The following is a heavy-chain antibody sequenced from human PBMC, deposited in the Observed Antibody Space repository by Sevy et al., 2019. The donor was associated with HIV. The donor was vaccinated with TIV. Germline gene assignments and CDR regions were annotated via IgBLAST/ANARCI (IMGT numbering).Heavy chain of an antibody. J-gene: IGHJ6*02. CDR1: EGTFCNYA. CDR3: TRDHRDHPTLTAPKRYFPYYYAMDV. D-gene: IGHD3-9*01. V-gene: IGHV1-69*13. Sequence: ASVKVSCKAPEGTFCNYAISWVRQAPGQGLEWMGGIIPLFGATNYAQKFQGRVTITEEESTSTGYMEVSSLRSKDTADYYSTRDHRDHPTLTAPKRYFPYYYAMDVWGQGTTVTVSS. CDR2: IIPLFGAT.